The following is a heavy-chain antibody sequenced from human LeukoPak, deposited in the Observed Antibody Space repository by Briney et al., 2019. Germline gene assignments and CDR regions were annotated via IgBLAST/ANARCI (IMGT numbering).Heavy chain of an antibody. J-gene: IGHJ4*02. CDR3: ARWGKVRGVNY. V-gene: IGHV3-48*03. D-gene: IGHD3-10*01. CDR2: ISSSGNTI. CDR1: GFTFSSYE. Sequence: GGSLRLSCAASGFTFSSYEMNWVRQAPGKGLEWVSYISSSGNTIYYADSVKGRFTISRDNAKNSLYLQMNSLRAEDTAVYYCARWGKVRGVNYWGQRTLVTVSS.